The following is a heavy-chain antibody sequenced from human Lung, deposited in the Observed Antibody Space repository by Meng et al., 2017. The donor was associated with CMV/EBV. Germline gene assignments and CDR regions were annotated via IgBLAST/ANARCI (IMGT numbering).Heavy chain of an antibody. V-gene: IGHV1-18*01. CDR3: AASSSSWYQNWFDP. CDR2: ISAYNGNT. CDR1: GYTFTSYG. D-gene: IGHD6-13*01. Sequence: QVPLVQSGAGGKKPGASVKVSCKASGYTFTSYGIGWVRQAPGQGLEWMGWISAYNGNTNYAQKLQGRVTMTTDTSTSTAYMELRSLRSDDTAVYYRAASSSSWYQNWFDPWGQGTLVTVSS. J-gene: IGHJ5*02.